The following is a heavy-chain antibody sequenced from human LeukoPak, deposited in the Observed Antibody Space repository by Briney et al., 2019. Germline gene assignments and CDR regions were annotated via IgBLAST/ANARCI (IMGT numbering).Heavy chain of an antibody. Sequence: ASVKVSCKASGYTFTGYYMHWVRQAPGQGLEWMGWINPNSGGTNYAQKFQGRVTMTRDTSISTAYMELSRLRSDDTAVYYRARGPPGYCSSTSCYMSWFDPWGQGTLVTVSS. D-gene: IGHD2-2*02. V-gene: IGHV1-2*02. J-gene: IGHJ5*02. CDR1: GYTFTGYY. CDR3: ARGPPGYCSSTSCYMSWFDP. CDR2: INPNSGGT.